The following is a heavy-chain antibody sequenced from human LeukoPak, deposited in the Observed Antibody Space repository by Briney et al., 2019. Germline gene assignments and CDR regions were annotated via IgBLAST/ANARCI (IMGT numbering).Heavy chain of an antibody. J-gene: IGHJ5*02. V-gene: IGHV3-64*01. CDR1: GFTFSSYS. Sequence: GGSLRLSCAASGFTFSSYSMHWVRQAPGKGLEYVSAISSNRGTTYYANSVKGRFTISRDNSKNTLYLQMGSLRAEDMAVYYCARVTDTGWFDPWGQGTLVTVSS. CDR3: ARVTDTGWFDP. D-gene: IGHD1-20*01. CDR2: ISSNRGTT.